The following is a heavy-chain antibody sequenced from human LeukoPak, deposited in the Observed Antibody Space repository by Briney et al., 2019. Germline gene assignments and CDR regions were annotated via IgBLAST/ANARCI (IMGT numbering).Heavy chain of an antibody. Sequence: SETLSLTCTIFGGSVSRSDSYWDWIRQPPGKGLEWIGTIYYSGRTYYSPSLKSRVTLSVDMSNNQFSLTLSSVTAADTALYFCARRRYYDSSGYLEWGQGTLVTVSS. V-gene: IGHV4-39*01. D-gene: IGHD3-22*01. CDR2: IYYSGRT. J-gene: IGHJ1*01. CDR1: GGSVSRSDSY. CDR3: ARRRYYDSSGYLE.